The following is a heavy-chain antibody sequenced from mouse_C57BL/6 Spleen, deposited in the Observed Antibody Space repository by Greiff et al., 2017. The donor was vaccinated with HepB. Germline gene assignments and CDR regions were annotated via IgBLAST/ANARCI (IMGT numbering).Heavy chain of an antibody. D-gene: IGHD2-3*01. CDR3: TTGDGYSYPYYAMDY. CDR1: GFHFTDYY. CDR2: IDPEDGDT. J-gene: IGHJ4*01. Sequence: VPLPPSGAALVRPGSSFQLSCPASGFHFTDYYLPWVTQRPEQGLEWIGRIDPEDGDTEYAPKFQGKATMTADTSSNTAYLQLSSLTSEDTAVYYCTTGDGYSYPYYAMDYWGQGTSVTVSS. V-gene: IGHV14-1*01.